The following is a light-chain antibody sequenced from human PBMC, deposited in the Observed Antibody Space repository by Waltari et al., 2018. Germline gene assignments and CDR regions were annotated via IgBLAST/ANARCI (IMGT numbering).Light chain of an antibody. CDR1: QSVRNN. V-gene: IGKV3-15*01. Sequence: IVMTPSPATLSVSPGERATLSCRASQSVRNNLVWYQQKPGQAPRLLIYGASTRVTGIPARFSGSGSGTEFTLTISSLQSEDFAVYYCQQYNNWPPWTFGQGTKVEIK. CDR2: GAS. J-gene: IGKJ1*01. CDR3: QQYNNWPPWT.